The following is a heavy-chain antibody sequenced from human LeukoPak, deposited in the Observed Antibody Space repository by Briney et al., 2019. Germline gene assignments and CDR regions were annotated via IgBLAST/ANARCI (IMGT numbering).Heavy chain of an antibody. V-gene: IGHV4-59*01. J-gene: IGHJ2*01. CDR3: ARDKGPFWYFDL. CDR2: IYNTGNT. CDR1: GDSISSYY. Sequence: PSETLSLTCTVSGDSISSYYWNWIRQPPEKGLERIGDIYNTGNTDYNPSLRSRFTISVDTSKKQISLKLSSVTAADTAVYYCARDKGPFWYFDLWGRGTLVTVSS.